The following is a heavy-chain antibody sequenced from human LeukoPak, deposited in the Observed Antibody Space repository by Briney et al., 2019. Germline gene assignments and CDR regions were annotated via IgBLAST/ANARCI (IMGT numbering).Heavy chain of an antibody. CDR2: ISYSGST. CDR3: ARSRPPYSSGWSNYGMDV. D-gene: IGHD6-19*01. V-gene: IGHV4-59*01. CDR1: GGSISSYY. Sequence: IPSETLSLTCTVSGGSISSYYWSWIRQPPGKGLEWFGYISYSGSTNYNPSLKSRVTISVDTSKNQFSLKLSSVTAADTAVYYCARSRPPYSSGWSNYGMDVWGQGTTVTVSS. J-gene: IGHJ6*02.